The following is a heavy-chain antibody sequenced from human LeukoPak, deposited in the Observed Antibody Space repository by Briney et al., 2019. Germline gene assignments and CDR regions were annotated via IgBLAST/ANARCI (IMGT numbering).Heavy chain of an antibody. J-gene: IGHJ4*02. CDR2: IKQDGSEK. CDR1: GFTFSSYW. CDR3: ASISLYYYDSSGYSFDY. V-gene: IGHV3-7*01. D-gene: IGHD3-22*01. Sequence: PGGSLRLSCAASGFTFSSYWMSWVRQAPGKGLEWVANIKQDGSEKYYVDSVKGRFTISRDNAKNSLYLQMDSLRAEDTAAYYCASISLYYYDSSGYSFDYWGQGTLVTVSS.